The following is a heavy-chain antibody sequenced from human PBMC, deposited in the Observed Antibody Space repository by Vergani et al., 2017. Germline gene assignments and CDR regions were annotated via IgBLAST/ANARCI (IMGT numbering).Heavy chain of an antibody. Sequence: QVQLVQSGAEVKKPGASVKVSCKASGYPFTSYYMHWVRQAPGQGLEWMGIINPSGGSTSYAQKFQGRVTMTRDTSTSTVYMELSSLRSEDTAVYYCALNIVATMIDYWGQGTLVTVSS. CDR2: INPSGGST. J-gene: IGHJ4*02. D-gene: IGHD5-12*01. V-gene: IGHV1-46*03. CDR3: ALNIVATMIDY. CDR1: GYPFTSYY.